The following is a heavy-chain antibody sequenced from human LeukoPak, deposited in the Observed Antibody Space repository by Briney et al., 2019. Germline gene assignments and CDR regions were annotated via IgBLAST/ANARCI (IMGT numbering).Heavy chain of an antibody. CDR2: IDYSGST. D-gene: IGHD3-3*01. CDR3: ARIQFLEWFFFGY. J-gene: IGHJ4*02. CDR1: GGSISSSSYY. Sequence: SETLSLTCTVSGGSISSSSYYWGWIRQPPGKGLEWIGRIDYSGSTYYNPSLKSRVTISVDTSKNQFSLKLSSVTAADTAVYYCARIQFLEWFFFGYWGQGALVTVSS. V-gene: IGHV4-39*01.